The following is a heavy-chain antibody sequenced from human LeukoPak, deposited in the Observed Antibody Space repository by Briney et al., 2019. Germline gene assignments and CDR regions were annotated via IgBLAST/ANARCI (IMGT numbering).Heavy chain of an antibody. D-gene: IGHD6-13*01. V-gene: IGHV3-23*01. CDR1: GFTFSSDG. Sequence: GGSLRLSCAASGFTFSSDGMTWVRQAPGKGLEWVSAISGSGGGTFYADSVKGRLTISRDNSKNTLYLQMNSLRGDDTAVYYCAKDQVGVAAPGYWGQGTLVTVSS. J-gene: IGHJ4*02. CDR2: ISGSGGGT. CDR3: AKDQVGVAAPGY.